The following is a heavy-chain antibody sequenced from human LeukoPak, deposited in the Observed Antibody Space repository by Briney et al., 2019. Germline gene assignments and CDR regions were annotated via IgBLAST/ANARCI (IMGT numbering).Heavy chain of an antibody. CDR1: GFTVSSNY. V-gene: IGHV3-66*02. CDR2: IYSGGTT. Sequence: GASLRFSCAASGFTVSSNYMSWVRQAPGKGLEWGSVIYSGGTTYYADSVKGRFTISRENSKNTLYLQMNSLRAEDTAVYYCARDSTTVTTDYWGQGTLVTVSS. D-gene: IGHD4-17*01. J-gene: IGHJ4*02. CDR3: ARDSTTVTTDY.